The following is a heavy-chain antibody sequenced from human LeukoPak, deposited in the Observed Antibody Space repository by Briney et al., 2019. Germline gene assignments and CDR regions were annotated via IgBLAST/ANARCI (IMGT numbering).Heavy chain of an antibody. D-gene: IGHD1-7*01. J-gene: IGHJ3*02. CDR1: GGSISSSSYY. Sequence: SETLSLTCTVSGGSISSSSYYWGWTRQPPGKGLEWIGSIYYSGSTYYNPSLKSRVTISVDTSKNQFSLKLSSVTAADTAVYYCARAANWNYVLNAFDIWGQGTMVTVSS. CDR2: IYYSGST. V-gene: IGHV4-39*07. CDR3: ARAANWNYVLNAFDI.